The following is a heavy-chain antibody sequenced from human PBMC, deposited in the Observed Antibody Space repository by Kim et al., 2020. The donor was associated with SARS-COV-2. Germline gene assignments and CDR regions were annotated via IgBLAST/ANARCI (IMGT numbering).Heavy chain of an antibody. V-gene: IGHV4-39*02. Sequence: SETLSLTCTVSGGSISSSSFYWGWIRQPPGKGLEWIGSIYYSGSTYYNPSLKSRVTISVDTSKNQFSLKLSSVTAADTAVYYCAREASGGLENWFDPWGQGTLVTVSS. J-gene: IGHJ5*02. CDR1: GGSISSSSFY. D-gene: IGHD3-10*01. CDR3: AREASGGLENWFDP. CDR2: IYYSGST.